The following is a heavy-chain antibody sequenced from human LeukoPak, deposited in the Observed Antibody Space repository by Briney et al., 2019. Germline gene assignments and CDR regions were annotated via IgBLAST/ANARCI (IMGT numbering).Heavy chain of an antibody. CDR2: IRYDGSNK. CDR1: GFTFSSYG. Sequence: GGSLRLSCAASGFTFSSYGMHWVRQAPGKGLEWVAFIRYDGSNKYYADSVKGRFTISRDNSKNTLYLQMNSLRAEDTAVYYCAKGMTTVTTPHYYYYMDVWGKGTTVTISS. J-gene: IGHJ6*03. CDR3: AKGMTTVTTPHYYYYMDV. V-gene: IGHV3-30*02. D-gene: IGHD4-17*01.